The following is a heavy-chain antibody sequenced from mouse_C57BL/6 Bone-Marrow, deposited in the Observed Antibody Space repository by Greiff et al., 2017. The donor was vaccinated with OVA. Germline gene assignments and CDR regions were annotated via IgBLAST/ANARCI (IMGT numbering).Heavy chain of an antibody. CDR1: GYSITSGYY. CDR3: ARGDYYGSSSYGFDY. Sequence: EVKLQESGPGLVKPSQSLSLTCSVTGYSITSGYYWNWIRQFPGNKLEWMGYISYDGSNNYNPSLKNRISITRDTSKNQFFLKLNSVTTEDTATYYCARGDYYGSSSYGFDYWGQGTTLTVSS. CDR2: ISYDGSN. J-gene: IGHJ2*01. V-gene: IGHV3-6*01. D-gene: IGHD1-1*01.